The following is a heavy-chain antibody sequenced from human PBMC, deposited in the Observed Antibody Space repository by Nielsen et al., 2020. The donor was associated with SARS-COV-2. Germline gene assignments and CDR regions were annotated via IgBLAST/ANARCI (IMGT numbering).Heavy chain of an antibody. Sequence: GESLKISCAASGFTFSSYWMNWVRQAPGKGLEWVSYISSSSSTIYYADSVKGRFTISRDNAKNSLYLQMNSLRAEDTAVYYCARDRGSSWYLPDYWGQGTLVTVSS. CDR3: ARDRGSSWYLPDY. D-gene: IGHD6-13*01. J-gene: IGHJ4*02. V-gene: IGHV3-48*01. CDR1: GFTFSSYW. CDR2: ISSSSSTI.